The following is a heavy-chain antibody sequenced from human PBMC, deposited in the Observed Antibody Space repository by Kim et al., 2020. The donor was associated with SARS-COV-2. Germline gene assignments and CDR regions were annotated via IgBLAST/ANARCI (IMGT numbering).Heavy chain of an antibody. CDR1: GGSFSGYY. J-gene: IGHJ6*01. CDR3: ARDKVRGVTYPYYYYGMDV. D-gene: IGHD3-10*01. Sequence: SETLSLTCAVYGGSFSGYYWSWIRQPPGKGLEWIGEINHSGSTNYNPSLKSRVTISVDTSKNQFSLKLSSVTAADTAVYYCARDKVRGVTYPYYYYGMDV. V-gene: IGHV4-34*01. CDR2: INHSGST.